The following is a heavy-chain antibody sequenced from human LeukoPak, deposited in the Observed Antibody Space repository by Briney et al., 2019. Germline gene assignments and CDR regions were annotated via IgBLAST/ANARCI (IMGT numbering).Heavy chain of an antibody. J-gene: IGHJ5*02. Sequence: ASVKVSCKASGYTFTGYYMHWVRQAPGQGLECMGWINPNSGGTNYAQKFQGRVTMTRDTSISTAYMELSRLRSDDTAVYYCARDPLKSSSWMFDPWSQGTLVTVSS. D-gene: IGHD6-13*01. V-gene: IGHV1-2*02. CDR1: GYTFTGYY. CDR2: INPNSGGT. CDR3: ARDPLKSSSWMFDP.